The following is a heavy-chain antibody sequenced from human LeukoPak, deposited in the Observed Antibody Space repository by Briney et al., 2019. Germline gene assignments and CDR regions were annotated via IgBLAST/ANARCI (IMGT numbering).Heavy chain of an antibody. CDR3: ARPAVVTAALDI. Sequence: PSETLSLTCAVYGGSFSGYYWSWIRQPPGKGLEWLGEINHSVSTNYNPSLKSRVTISVDTSKNQFSLKLSSVTAADTAVYYCARPAVVTAALDIWGQGTMVTVSS. CDR2: INHSVST. V-gene: IGHV4-34*01. J-gene: IGHJ3*02. CDR1: GGSFSGYY. D-gene: IGHD2-2*01.